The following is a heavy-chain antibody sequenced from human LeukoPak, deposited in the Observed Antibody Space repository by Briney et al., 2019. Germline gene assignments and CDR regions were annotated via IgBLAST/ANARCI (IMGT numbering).Heavy chain of an antibody. J-gene: IGHJ3*02. CDR3: ARSPSFMVQGVTTRDAFDI. D-gene: IGHD3-10*01. V-gene: IGHV1-8*01. CDR2: MNPNSGNR. CDR1: GYTFTSYD. Sequence: ASVKVSCKASGYTFTSYDINWVRQATGQGLEWVGLMNPNSGNRGYGQKFHGRVTMTRNTSISTAYMELSSLRSENTAVYYCARSPSFMVQGVTTRDAFDIWGRGTMVTVSS.